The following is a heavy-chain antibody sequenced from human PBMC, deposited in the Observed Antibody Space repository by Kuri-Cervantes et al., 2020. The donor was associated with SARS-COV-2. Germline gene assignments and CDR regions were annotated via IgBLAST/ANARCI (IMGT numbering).Heavy chain of an antibody. CDR2: ISSSSSYI. D-gene: IGHD6-6*01. CDR3: ARDFSSSGGFDY. V-gene: IGHV3-21*01. Sequence: GESLKISCAASGFTFDDYGMNWVRQAPGKGLEWVSSISSSSSYIYYADSVRGRFTISRDNAKNSLYLQMNSLRAEDTAVYYCARDFSSSGGFDYWGQGTLVTVSS. CDR1: GFTFDDYG. J-gene: IGHJ4*02.